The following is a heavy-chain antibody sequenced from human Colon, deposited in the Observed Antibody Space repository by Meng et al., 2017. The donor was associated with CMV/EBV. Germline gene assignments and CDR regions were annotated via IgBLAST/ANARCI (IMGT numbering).Heavy chain of an antibody. D-gene: IGHD2-15*01. CDR1: GYTFTSYD. CDR2: MNPNSGNT. J-gene: IGHJ6*02. Sequence: ASVKVSCKASGYTFTSYDINWVRQATGQGLEWMGWMNPNSGNTGYAQKFQGRVTITRNTSISTAYMELSSLRSEDTAVYYCASFGNGRRTLYYGMDVWGQGTTVTVSS. V-gene: IGHV1-8*03. CDR3: ASFGNGRRTLYYGMDV.